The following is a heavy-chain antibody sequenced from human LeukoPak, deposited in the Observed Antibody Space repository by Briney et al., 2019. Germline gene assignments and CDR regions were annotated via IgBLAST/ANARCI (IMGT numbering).Heavy chain of an antibody. CDR2: IVVGSGNT. CDR1: GFTFTSSA. D-gene: IGHD6-13*01. Sequence: SVKVSCKASGFTFTSSAVQWVRQARGQRLEWIGWIVVGSGNTNYAQKFQERVTITRDMSTSTAYMELSSLRSEDTAVYYCAADPRAYSSSWYKYYYHGMDVWGQGTTVTVSS. J-gene: IGHJ6*02. CDR3: AADPRAYSSSWYKYYYHGMDV. V-gene: IGHV1-58*01.